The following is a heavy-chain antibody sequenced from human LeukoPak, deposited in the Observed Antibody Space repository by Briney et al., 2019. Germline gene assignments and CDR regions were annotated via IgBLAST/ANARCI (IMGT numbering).Heavy chain of an antibody. Sequence: SETLSVTCTVPVASISVYFWSCIRQPPRKGLGWIGSIHFSGSTNYNPSLRSRVTISVDTSKNQLSLKLSSVTAADTAVYYCARDLGGIYFDYWGQGTLVTVSS. CDR1: VASISVYF. CDR3: ARDLGGIYFDY. V-gene: IGHV4-59*01. D-gene: IGHD1-26*01. J-gene: IGHJ4*02. CDR2: IHFSGST.